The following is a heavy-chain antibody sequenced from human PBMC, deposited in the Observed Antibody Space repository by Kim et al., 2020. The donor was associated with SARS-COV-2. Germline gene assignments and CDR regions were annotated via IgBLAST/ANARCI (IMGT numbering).Heavy chain of an antibody. CDR3: ARDRDSYRTRITIFGVVTGAFDI. Sequence: ASVKVSCKASGYTFTSYYMHWVRQAPGQGLEWMGIINPSAGSTSYAQKFQGRVTMTRDTSTSTVYMELSSLRSEDTAVYYCARDRDSYRTRITIFGVVTGAFDIWGQGTMVTVSS. V-gene: IGHV1-46*01. J-gene: IGHJ3*02. CDR1: GYTFTSYY. D-gene: IGHD3-3*01. CDR2: INPSAGST.